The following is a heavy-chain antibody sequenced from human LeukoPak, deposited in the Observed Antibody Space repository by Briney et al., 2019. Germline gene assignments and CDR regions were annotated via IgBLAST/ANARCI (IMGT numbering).Heavy chain of an antibody. CDR3: ARESWPAAHGDY. J-gene: IGHJ4*02. Sequence: GGSLRLSCAASGFTFSTYAMNWVRQAPGKGLEWVSVIYSGGSTYYADSVKGRFTISRDNSKNTLYLQMNSLRAEDTAVYYCARESWPAAHGDYWGQGTLVTVSS. D-gene: IGHD2-2*01. CDR1: GFTFSTYA. V-gene: IGHV3-66*01. CDR2: IYSGGST.